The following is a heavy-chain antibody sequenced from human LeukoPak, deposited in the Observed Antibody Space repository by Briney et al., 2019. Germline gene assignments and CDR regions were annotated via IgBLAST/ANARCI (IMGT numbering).Heavy chain of an antibody. V-gene: IGHV4-34*01. D-gene: IGHD3-22*01. CDR1: GGSFSGYY. J-gene: IGHJ6*02. CDR3: ARGPTMIVVWDYYYYGMDV. Sequence: ASETLSLTCAVYGGSFSGYYWSWIRQPPGKGLEWIGEINHSGSTNYNPSLKSRVTISVDTSKNQFSLKLSSVTAADTAVYYCARGPTMIVVWDYYYYGMDVWGQGTTVTVSS. CDR2: INHSGST.